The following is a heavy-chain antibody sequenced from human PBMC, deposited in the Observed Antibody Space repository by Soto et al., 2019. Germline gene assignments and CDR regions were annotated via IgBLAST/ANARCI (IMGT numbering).Heavy chain of an antibody. J-gene: IGHJ6*02. CDR1: GYTFTGYY. V-gene: IGHV1-2*04. Sequence: QVQLVQSGAEVKKPGASVKVSCKASGYTFTGYYMHWLRQAPGQGLEWVGWINPNSGGTNYAQKFQGWVTMTRDTSISTAYMELSRLGSDDTSVYYCARASHIGATVGEPYYYYGMDVWGQGTTVTVSS. D-gene: IGHD5-12*01. CDR2: INPNSGGT. CDR3: ARASHIGATVGEPYYYYGMDV.